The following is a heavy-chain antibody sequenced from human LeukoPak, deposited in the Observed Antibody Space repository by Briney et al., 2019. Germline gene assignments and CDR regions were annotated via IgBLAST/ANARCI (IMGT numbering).Heavy chain of an antibody. D-gene: IGHD1-26*01. CDR2: VYYTGST. V-gene: IGHV4-59*08. J-gene: IGHJ5*02. CDR1: GGSLSSYY. Sequence: SETLSLTCTVSGGSLSSYYCSWIPQPPGKGLGSSGYVYYTGSTNYNPSVKSRVTISVDTSKNQFSLRLSSVTAADTTVYYCARRGGRGSSYWFDPWGQGTLVTVSS. CDR3: ARRGGRGSSYWFDP.